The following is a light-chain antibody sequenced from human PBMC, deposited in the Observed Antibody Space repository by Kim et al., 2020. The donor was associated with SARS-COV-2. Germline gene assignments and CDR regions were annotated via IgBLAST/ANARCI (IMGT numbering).Light chain of an antibody. CDR1: SSNSGGGYD. Sequence: QRVNISCTGTSSNSGGGYDVHWYQQLPNTAPKLLIHGNKDRPSGVPERFSGSRSGPSASLAITGLQVEDEADYYCQSYDNSLNSWVFGGGTQLTVL. J-gene: IGLJ3*02. CDR3: QSYDNSLNSWV. V-gene: IGLV1-40*01. CDR2: GNK.